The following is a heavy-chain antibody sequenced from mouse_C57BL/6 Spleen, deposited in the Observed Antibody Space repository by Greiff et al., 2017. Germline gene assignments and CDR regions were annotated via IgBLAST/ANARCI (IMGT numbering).Heavy chain of an antibody. D-gene: IGHD3-2*02. J-gene: IGHJ2*01. V-gene: IGHV1-55*01. CDR1: GYNFTSYW. CDR2: IYPGSGST. CDR3: ARSSGYLYYFDY. Sequence: QVHVKQPGAELVKPGASVKMSCKASGYNFTSYWITWVKQRPGQGLEWIGDIYPGSGSTNYNEKFKSKATLTVDTSSSTAYMQLSSLTSEDSAVYYCARSSGYLYYFDYWGQGTTLTVSS.